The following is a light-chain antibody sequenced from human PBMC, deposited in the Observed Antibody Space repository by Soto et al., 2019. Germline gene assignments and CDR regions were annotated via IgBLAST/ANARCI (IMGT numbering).Light chain of an antibody. CDR2: DVS. J-gene: IGLJ3*02. CDR1: NSDVGGYDY. Sequence: QSALTQPASVSGSPGQSITISCTGTNSDVGGYDYVSWYQQHPGKAPKLLIYDVSKRPSGLSNRFSGSKSGNTASLTISDLLTEDEADYYCSSFTGSTTWVFGGGTKLTVL. CDR3: SSFTGSTTWV. V-gene: IGLV2-14*03.